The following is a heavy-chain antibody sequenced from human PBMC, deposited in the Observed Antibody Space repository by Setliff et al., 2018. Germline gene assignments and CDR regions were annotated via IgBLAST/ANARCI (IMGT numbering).Heavy chain of an antibody. J-gene: IGHJ3*02. D-gene: IGHD6-13*01. V-gene: IGHV4-4*02. CDR2: VYHSGNT. Sequence: SETLSLTCAVSGGSISSSNWWSWVRQPPGKGLEWIGEVYHSGNTNYNPSLESRLSISVDKSRNQFSLRLTSVTAADTAVYYCARTMDSSSWYGAFDIWGQGTMVTVSS. CDR1: GGSISSSNW. CDR3: ARTMDSSSWYGAFDI.